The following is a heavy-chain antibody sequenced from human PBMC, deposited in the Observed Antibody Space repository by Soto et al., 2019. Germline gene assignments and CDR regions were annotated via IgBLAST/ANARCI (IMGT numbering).Heavy chain of an antibody. V-gene: IGHV1-69*06. Sequence: QVQLVQSGPEMRKPGSSVKVSCKSSGGSFSNYAISWVRQAPGQGLEWLGGVIPVFNSANYAPKFQGRVTITADTYTSTAYMEVSSLAPDDTAVYYCGRRANRGMDVWGQGTTVTVSS. D-gene: IGHD2-8*01. J-gene: IGHJ6*02. CDR3: GRRANRGMDV. CDR1: GGSFSNYA. CDR2: VIPVFNSA.